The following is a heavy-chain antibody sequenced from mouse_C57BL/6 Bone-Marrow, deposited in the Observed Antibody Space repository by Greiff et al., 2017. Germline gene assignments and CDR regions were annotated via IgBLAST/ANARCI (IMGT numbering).Heavy chain of an antibody. V-gene: IGHV1-59*01. J-gene: IGHJ4*01. CDR1: GYTFTSYW. CDR3: AGGGDGYYVRAMDY. CDR2: IDPSDSYT. D-gene: IGHD2-3*01. Sequence: QVQLQQPGAELVRPGTSVKLSCTASGYTFTSYWMHWVKQRPGQGLEWIGVIDPSDSYTNYNPKFQGTATLTVDTSSNTAYMQLSSLTAEDSAVEYWAGGGDGYYVRAMDYWGQGTSVTVSS.